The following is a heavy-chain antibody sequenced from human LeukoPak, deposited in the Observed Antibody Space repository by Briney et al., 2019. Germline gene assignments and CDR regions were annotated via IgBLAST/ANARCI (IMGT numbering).Heavy chain of an antibody. CDR1: GGSISSGWYY. J-gene: IGHJ6*03. CDR2: IYTSSSN. CDR3: ARGRGLRRGLWDYYYYYMDV. V-gene: IGHV4-61*02. Sequence: SETPSTTCTVSGGSISSGWYYWGWHRPPAGQGLEGIGRIYTSSSNNYNLTLKSRVTISVDTSKNQFSLKLSSVTAADTAVYYCARGRGLRRGLWDYYYYYMDVWGKGTTVTISS. D-gene: IGHD4-17*01.